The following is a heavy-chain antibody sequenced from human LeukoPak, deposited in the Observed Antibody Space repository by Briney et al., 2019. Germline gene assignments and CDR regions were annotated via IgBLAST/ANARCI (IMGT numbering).Heavy chain of an antibody. D-gene: IGHD5-18*01. Sequence: GASVKVSCKASGYTFTGYYMHWVRQAPGQELEGMGWINPNSGGTNYAQKFQGRVTMTRDTSISTAYMELSRLRSDDTAVYYCARADTAMVTDYWGQGTLVTVSS. V-gene: IGHV1-2*02. CDR2: INPNSGGT. CDR3: ARADTAMVTDY. J-gene: IGHJ4*02. CDR1: GYTFTGYY.